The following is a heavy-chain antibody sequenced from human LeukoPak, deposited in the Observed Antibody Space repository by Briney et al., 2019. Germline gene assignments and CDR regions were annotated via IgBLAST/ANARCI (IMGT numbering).Heavy chain of an antibody. J-gene: IGHJ4*02. CDR1: GGSISIYY. V-gene: IGHV4-59*01. D-gene: IGHD5-18*01. CDR3: ARGGTRGYSPVDY. CDR2: IYNSGST. Sequence: PSETLSLTCTVSGGSISIYYWSWIRQPPGKGLEWIGYIYNSGSTNYNPSLKSRVTISVDTSKNQFSLRLSSVTAADTAVYYCARGGTRGYSPVDYWGQGILVTVSS.